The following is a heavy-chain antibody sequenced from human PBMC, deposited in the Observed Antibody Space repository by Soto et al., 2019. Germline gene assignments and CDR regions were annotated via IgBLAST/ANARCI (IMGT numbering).Heavy chain of an antibody. V-gene: IGHV1-46*01. D-gene: IGHD4-17*01. CDR2: INPSGGST. Sequence: QVQLVQSGAEVKKPGASVKVSCKASGYTFTSYYMHWVRQAPGQGLEWMGIINPSGGSTSYAQKFQGRVTMTRYTSTSTVYMELSSLRSEDTAVYYCATFPMTKVTISDAFDIWGQGTMVTVSS. CDR1: GYTFTSYY. J-gene: IGHJ3*02. CDR3: ATFPMTKVTISDAFDI.